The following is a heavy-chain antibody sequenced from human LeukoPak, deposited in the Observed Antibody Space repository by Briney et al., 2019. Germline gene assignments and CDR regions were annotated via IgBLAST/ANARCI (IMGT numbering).Heavy chain of an antibody. D-gene: IGHD2-15*01. CDR1: GGSISSYY. CDR3: ARGYGYCSGGSCPWWFDP. J-gene: IGHJ5*02. Sequence: PSETLSLTCTVSGGSISSYYWSWIRQPAGKGLGWIGRIYTSGSTNYNPSLKSRVTMSVDTSKNQFSLKLSSVTAADTAVYYCARGYGYCSGGSCPWWFDPWGQGTLVTVSS. V-gene: IGHV4-4*07. CDR2: IYTSGST.